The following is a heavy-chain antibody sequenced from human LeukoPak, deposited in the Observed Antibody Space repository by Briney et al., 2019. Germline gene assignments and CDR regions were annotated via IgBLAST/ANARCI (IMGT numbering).Heavy chain of an antibody. J-gene: IGHJ5*02. Sequence: GGSLRLSCTASGFTFSSYVMSWIRQAPGRGLEWISAMSGGGGSAYYADSVKGGFTISRDNAKNSLYLQMNSLRAEDTAVYYCARGRYNWKGEGQNWFDPGGQGTLVTVSS. V-gene: IGHV3-23*01. D-gene: IGHD1-20*01. CDR3: ARGRYNWKGEGQNWFDP. CDR1: GFTFSSYV. CDR2: MSGGGGSA.